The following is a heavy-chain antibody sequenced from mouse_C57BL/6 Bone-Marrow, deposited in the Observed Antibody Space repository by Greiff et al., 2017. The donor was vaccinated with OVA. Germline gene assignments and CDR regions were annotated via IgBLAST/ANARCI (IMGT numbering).Heavy chain of an antibody. J-gene: IGHJ1*03. V-gene: IGHV1-85*01. D-gene: IGHD1-1*01. CDR2: IYPRDGST. Sequence: QVQLQQSGPELVKPGASVKLSCKASGYTFTSYDINWVKPRPGQGLEWIGWIYPRDGSTKYNEKFKGKATLTVDTSSSTAYMELHSLTSEDSAVYFCAGYYGSSLYWYFDVWGTGTTVTVSS. CDR3: AGYYGSSLYWYFDV. CDR1: GYTFTSYD.